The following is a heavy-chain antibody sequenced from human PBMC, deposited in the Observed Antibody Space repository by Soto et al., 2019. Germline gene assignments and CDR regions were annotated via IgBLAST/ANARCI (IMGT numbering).Heavy chain of an antibody. CDR3: ARAAAFENEKGFDI. CDR1: GFTFSRYG. J-gene: IGHJ3*02. V-gene: IGHV3-33*01. Sequence: QVQLVESGGGVVQPGRSLRLSCAASGFTFSRYGFHWVRQAPGKGLEWVAVIVSDGNNKYHADSVEGRFTISRDNSKDTLYLKMNSLRAEDTAVYYCARAAAFENEKGFDIGGQGTMVTVSS. D-gene: IGHD1-1*01. CDR2: IVSDGNNK.